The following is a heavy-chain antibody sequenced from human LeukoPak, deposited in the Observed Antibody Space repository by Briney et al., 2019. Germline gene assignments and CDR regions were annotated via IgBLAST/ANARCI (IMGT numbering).Heavy chain of an antibody. CDR3: ARGHCSSTSCPYWYFDL. V-gene: IGHV1-18*01. CDR1: GYTFTSYG. CDR2: ISAYNGNT. Sequence: WASVKVSCKASGYTFTSYGISWVRQAPGQGLEWMGWISAYNGNTNYAQKLQGRVTMTTDTSTSTAYMELRSLRSDDTAVYYCARGHCSSTSCPYWYFDLWGRGTLVTVSS. J-gene: IGHJ2*01. D-gene: IGHD2-2*01.